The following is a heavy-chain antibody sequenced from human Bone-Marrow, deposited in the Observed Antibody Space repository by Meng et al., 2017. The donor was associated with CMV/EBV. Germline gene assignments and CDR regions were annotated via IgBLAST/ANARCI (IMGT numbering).Heavy chain of an antibody. J-gene: IGHJ4*02. D-gene: IGHD2-21*02. CDR3: ARAGGSRVTDYDY. V-gene: IGHV3-7*01. CDR1: GFTFSNFW. Sequence: GESLKISCAGSGFTFSNFWMSWVRQAPGRGLEWVANIKRDGSETHYEDPVKGRFTISRDNAKNSVYLQMNSLRAEDTAVYYCARAGGSRVTDYDYWGQGTLVTVSS. CDR2: IKRDGSET.